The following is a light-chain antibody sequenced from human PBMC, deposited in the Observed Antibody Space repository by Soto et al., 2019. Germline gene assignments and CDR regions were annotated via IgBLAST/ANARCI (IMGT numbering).Light chain of an antibody. J-gene: IGKJ4*01. CDR1: QSVSSN. CDR3: QQYNSLPLT. Sequence: ETVMKLSPATLSVSQGERATLSCRASQSVSSNLAWYQQKPGQPPRLLIYDISTRATGIPTRFSGSGSGTEFTLTISSLQSEDFAVYYCQQYNSLPLTFGGGTKVDIK. CDR2: DIS. V-gene: IGKV3D-15*01.